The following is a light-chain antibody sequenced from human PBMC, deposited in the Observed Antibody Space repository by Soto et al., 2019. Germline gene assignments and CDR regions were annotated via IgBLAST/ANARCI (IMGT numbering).Light chain of an antibody. Sequence: QSVLTQSPSASGTPGQRVTISCSGSRSNIGSNYVYWYQQLSGTAPKLLIYRNNQRPSGVPDRFSGSKSGTSASLAISGLRSEYESEYYCEACDDSLSGHVVFGGGTKLTVL. J-gene: IGLJ2*01. CDR1: RSNIGSNY. CDR3: EACDDSLSGHVV. CDR2: RNN. V-gene: IGLV1-47*01.